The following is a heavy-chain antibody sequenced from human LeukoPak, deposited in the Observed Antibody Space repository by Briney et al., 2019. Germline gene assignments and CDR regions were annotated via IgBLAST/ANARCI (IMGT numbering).Heavy chain of an antibody. CDR3: AKYCSGGSCYGILDY. D-gene: IGHD2-15*01. V-gene: IGHV3-23*01. J-gene: IGHJ4*02. CDR1: GFTFSSYA. CDR2: ISGSGGST. Sequence: PGGSLRLSCAASGFTFSSYAMSWVRQAPGKGLEWVSAISGSGGSTNYADSVKGRFTISRDNSKNTLYLQMNSLRAEDTAVYYCAKYCSGGSCYGILDYWGQGTLVTVSS.